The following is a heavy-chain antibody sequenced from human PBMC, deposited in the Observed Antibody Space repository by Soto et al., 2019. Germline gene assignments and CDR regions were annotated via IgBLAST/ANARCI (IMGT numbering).Heavy chain of an antibody. CDR3: ASLGGYCCGGSCYPYYYGVDV. Sequence: EVQLVESGGGLVKPGGSLRLSCAASELTFSGYSMNWVRQAPGKGLEWVSSISSSSSNRYYADSVKGRFTISRDNAKNSLYLQMNSLRAEDTAVYYCASLGGYCCGGSCYPYYYGVDVWGQGTTVTVSS. CDR1: ELTFSGYS. CDR2: ISSSSSNR. D-gene: IGHD2-15*01. J-gene: IGHJ6*02. V-gene: IGHV3-21*01.